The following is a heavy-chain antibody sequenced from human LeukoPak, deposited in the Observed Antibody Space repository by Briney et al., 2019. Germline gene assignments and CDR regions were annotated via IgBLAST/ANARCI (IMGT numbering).Heavy chain of an antibody. CDR2: ISSSSRTT. CDR1: GFTFSSYN. CDR3: ARDHIAYCGVKCYSPFDS. Sequence: KPGGSLRLSCAGSGFTFSSYNMNWVRQAPGKGLEWVSYISSSSRTTYYADSVKGRFTISRDNAKNSLYLQMNSLRAEDTAVYYCARDHIAYCGVKCYSPFDSWGQGTLVTVSS. D-gene: IGHD2-21*01. J-gene: IGHJ4*02. V-gene: IGHV3-48*01.